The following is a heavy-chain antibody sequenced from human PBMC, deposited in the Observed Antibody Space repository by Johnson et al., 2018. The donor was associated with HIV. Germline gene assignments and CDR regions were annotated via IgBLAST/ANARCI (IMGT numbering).Heavy chain of an antibody. Sequence: QVQLVESGGGVVQPGRSLRLSCAASGFTFSSYAMHWVRQAPGKGLEWVAVISYDGSNKYYADSVNGRFTISRDNSKNTLYLQMNSLRAEDTAVYYCARPEINCSSTSCQKAGAFDIWGQGTMVTVSS. D-gene: IGHD2-2*01. CDR2: ISYDGSNK. J-gene: IGHJ3*02. CDR1: GFTFSSYA. V-gene: IGHV3-30-3*01. CDR3: ARPEINCSSTSCQKAGAFDI.